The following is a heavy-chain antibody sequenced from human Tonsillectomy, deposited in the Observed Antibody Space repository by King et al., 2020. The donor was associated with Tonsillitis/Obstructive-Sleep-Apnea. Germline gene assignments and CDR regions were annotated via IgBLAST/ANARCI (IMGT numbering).Heavy chain of an antibody. CDR1: GFTFSSYA. D-gene: IGHD3-3*01. CDR3: AKDFFWSGYYPSNYYYYYYMDV. V-gene: IGHV3-23*04. Sequence: VQLVESGGGLVQPGGSLRLSCAASGFTFSSYAMSWVRQAPGKGLEWVSAISGSGGSTYYADSVKGRFTISRDNSKNTLYLQMNSLRAEDTAVYYCAKDFFWSGYYPSNYYYYYYMDVWGKGTTVTVSS. CDR2: ISGSGGST. J-gene: IGHJ6*03.